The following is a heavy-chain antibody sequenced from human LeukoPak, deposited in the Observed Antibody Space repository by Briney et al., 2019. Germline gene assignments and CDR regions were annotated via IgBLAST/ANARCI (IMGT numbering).Heavy chain of an antibody. Sequence: GGSLRLSCDASGLIYSSYAMSWVRQAPGKGLEWVSSISSSSSYIYYADPVKGRLTISRDNAKNSLYLQMDSLRAEDTAVYYCARGQLLDAFDIWGQGTMVTVSS. D-gene: IGHD2-2*01. J-gene: IGHJ3*02. CDR3: ARGQLLDAFDI. CDR2: ISSSSSYI. CDR1: GLIYSSYA. V-gene: IGHV3-21*01.